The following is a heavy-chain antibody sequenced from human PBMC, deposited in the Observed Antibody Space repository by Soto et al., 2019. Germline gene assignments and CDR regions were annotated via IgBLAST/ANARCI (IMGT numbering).Heavy chain of an antibody. D-gene: IGHD2-15*01. CDR3: AHMQGGYSLIDY. CDR1: GFSLSTSGVG. CDR2: IYWDDDK. V-gene: IGHV2-5*02. J-gene: IGHJ4*02. Sequence: QITLKESGPTLVKPTQTLTLTCTFSGFSLSTSGVGVGWIRQPPGTALEWLALIYWDDDKLYSPSLKSRLTITKDTSKSQVVLTITNMDPVDTATYYCAHMQGGYSLIDYWGQGTLVTVSS.